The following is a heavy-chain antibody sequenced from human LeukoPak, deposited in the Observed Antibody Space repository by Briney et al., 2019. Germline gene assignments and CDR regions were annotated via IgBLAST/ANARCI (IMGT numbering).Heavy chain of an antibody. CDR2: ISYDGSNK. CDR3: AREHDLWHEGGNWFDA. CDR1: GFTFSSYG. V-gene: IGHV3-30*03. Sequence: PGGSLRLSCAASGFTFSSYGMHWVRQAPGKGLEWVAVISYDGSNKYYADSVKGRFTISRDNSKNTLYLQLSSLRAEDTAVYYCAREHDLWHEGGNWFDAWGQGTLVTVSS. D-gene: IGHD3-3*01. J-gene: IGHJ5*02.